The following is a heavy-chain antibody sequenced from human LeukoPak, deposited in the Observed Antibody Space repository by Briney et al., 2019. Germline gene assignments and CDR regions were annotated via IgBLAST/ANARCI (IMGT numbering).Heavy chain of an antibody. D-gene: IGHD4-17*01. CDR1: RGSISSTTYY. CDR2: IYYSGST. Sequence: SESLSLTCTVSRGSISSTTYYWGWIRQPPGKGLEWIGTIYYSGSTHYNPSLKSRVAISVDTSQNQFYLKLSSVTAADTAVYYCARGPTVKYFDYWGQGTLVTVSS. V-gene: IGHV4-39*07. CDR3: ARGPTVKYFDY. J-gene: IGHJ4*02.